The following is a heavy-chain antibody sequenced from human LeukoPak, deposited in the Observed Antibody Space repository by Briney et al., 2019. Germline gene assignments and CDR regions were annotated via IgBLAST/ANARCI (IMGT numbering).Heavy chain of an antibody. D-gene: IGHD3-10*01. V-gene: IGHV4-59*01. CDR1: GGFISTYY. CDR3: ASRFGHRRFDTSGA. CDR2: IYYSGSS. J-gene: IGHJ2*01. Sequence: PSETVSLLCSASGGFISTYYWTWIPQPPGKGLEWIGYIYYSGSSNYSPSLRSRATISEDTSQNQVSVILGSVTAADTAVYYCASRFGHRRFDTSGARGRG.